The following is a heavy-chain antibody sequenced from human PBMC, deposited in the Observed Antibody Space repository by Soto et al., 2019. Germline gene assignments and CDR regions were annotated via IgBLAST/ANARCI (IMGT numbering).Heavy chain of an antibody. D-gene: IGHD3-10*01. CDR2: INHSGST. Sequence: SETLSLTFAVYGGSFSGYYWNWLRQPPGKGLEWMGEINHSGSTNYNPSLKSRVTISVDTSKNKFSLKLSSVTAADTAVYYCARGKSGRFTIVRGGTFDYWGQGTLVTVSS. J-gene: IGHJ4*02. CDR1: GGSFSGYY. V-gene: IGHV4-34*01. CDR3: ARGKSGRFTIVRGGTFDY.